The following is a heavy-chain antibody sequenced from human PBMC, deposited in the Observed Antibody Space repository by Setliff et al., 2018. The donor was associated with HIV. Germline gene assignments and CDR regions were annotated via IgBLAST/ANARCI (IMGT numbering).Heavy chain of an antibody. J-gene: IGHJ4*02. CDR1: GGSISTSNW. Sequence: PSETLSLTCTVSGGSISTSNWWGWIRQTPGKGLEWIGYIYYSGSTNYNPSLKSRVTISVDTSKNQFSLRLTSVTAADTAVYFCARLRITMIMMLNYFDYWGQGTLVTVSS. CDR3: ARLRITMIMMLNYFDY. CDR2: IYYSGST. D-gene: IGHD3-22*01. V-gene: IGHV4-28*01.